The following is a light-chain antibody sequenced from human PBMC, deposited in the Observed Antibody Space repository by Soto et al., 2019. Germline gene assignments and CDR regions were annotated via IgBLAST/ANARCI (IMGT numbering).Light chain of an antibody. J-gene: IGKJ1*01. CDR2: DAS. V-gene: IGKV1-5*01. CDR1: QSISTW. CDR3: QQYNSYSRT. Sequence: DIQMTQSPSILSASVGDRVTITCRASQSISTWLAWYQQKPEKAPKLLIHDASTLESGVPSRFSGSGSGTEFTLTISSLQPDDFATYYCQQYNSYSRTFGQGTRVEVK.